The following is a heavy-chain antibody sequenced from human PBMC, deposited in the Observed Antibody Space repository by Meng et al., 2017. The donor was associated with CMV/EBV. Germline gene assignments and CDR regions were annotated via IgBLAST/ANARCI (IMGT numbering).Heavy chain of an antibody. V-gene: IGHV1-69*10. CDR3: AREGGVVVPAAIEHYYYYYGMDV. CDR1: GGTFSSYA. D-gene: IGHD2-2*02. Sequence: SVKVSCKASGGTFSSYAISWVRQAPGQGLEWMGGIIPILGIANYAQKFQGRVTITADKSTSTAYMELSSLRSEDTAVYYCAREGGVVVPAAIEHYYYYYGMDVWGQGTTVTSP. CDR2: IIPILGIA. J-gene: IGHJ6*02.